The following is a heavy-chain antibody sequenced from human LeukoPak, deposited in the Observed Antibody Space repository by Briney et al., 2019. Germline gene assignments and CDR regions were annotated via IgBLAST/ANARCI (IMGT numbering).Heavy chain of an antibody. Sequence: GASVKVSCKASGYTFTSYGISWVRQAPGQGLEWMGWISAHNGNTNYAQKLQGRVTMTTDTSTSTAYMELRSLRSDDTAVYYCARELEGYDILTGLMDWGQGTLVTVSS. J-gene: IGHJ4*02. CDR3: ARELEGYDILTGLMD. V-gene: IGHV1-18*01. CDR1: GYTFTSYG. D-gene: IGHD3-9*01. CDR2: ISAHNGNT.